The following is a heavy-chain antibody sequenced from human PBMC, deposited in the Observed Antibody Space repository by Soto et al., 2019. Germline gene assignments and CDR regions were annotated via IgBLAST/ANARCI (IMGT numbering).Heavy chain of an antibody. Sequence: GGSLRLSCAASGFTFSDYYMSWIRQAPGKGLEWVSYISSSGSTIYYADSVKGRFTISRDNAKNSLYLQMSSLRAEDTAAYYCARDSRSITGTTGPHDYMDVWGKGTTVTVSS. CDR2: ISSSGSTI. CDR1: GFTFSDYY. J-gene: IGHJ6*03. D-gene: IGHD1-7*01. CDR3: ARDSRSITGTTGPHDYMDV. V-gene: IGHV3-11*01.